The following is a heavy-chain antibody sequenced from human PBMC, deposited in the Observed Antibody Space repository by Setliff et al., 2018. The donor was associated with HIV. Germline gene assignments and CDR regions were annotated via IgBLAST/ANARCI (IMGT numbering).Heavy chain of an antibody. Sequence: ASVKVSCKASGYTFTGYYLHWLRQAPGQGLEWMGRINPNSGGTNYAQKFQGRVTITRDMSTSTAYMELSSLRSEDTAVYYCAALYYDSSGYYPGAFDIWGQGTMVTVSS. CDR1: GYTFTGYY. CDR3: AALYYDSSGYYPGAFDI. J-gene: IGHJ3*02. D-gene: IGHD3-22*01. V-gene: IGHV1-2*06. CDR2: INPNSGGT.